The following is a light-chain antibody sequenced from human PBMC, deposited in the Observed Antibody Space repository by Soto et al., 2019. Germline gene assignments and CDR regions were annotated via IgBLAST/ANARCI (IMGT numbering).Light chain of an antibody. CDR3: SSYTSSSRV. J-gene: IGLJ3*02. V-gene: IGLV2-14*01. CDR2: DVS. CDR1: SSDVGGYNY. Sequence: QSVLTQPASVSGSPGQSITISCTGTSSDVGGYNYVSWYQQHTGKAPKLMIYDVSNRPSGVSNRFSGSKSGNTASLIISGLQAEDEADYYCSSYTSSSRVFGGGTKLTVL.